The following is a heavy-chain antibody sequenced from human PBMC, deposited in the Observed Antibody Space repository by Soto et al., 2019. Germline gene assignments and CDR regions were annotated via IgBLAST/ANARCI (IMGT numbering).Heavy chain of an antibody. J-gene: IGHJ4*02. CDR2: IMKDGGVK. CDR1: GFTFSDYW. D-gene: IGHD2-21*02. V-gene: IGHV3-7*01. Sequence: EVQLVESGGGLVQPGGSLRLSCAASGFTFSDYWMGWVRQAPGKGLEWVATIMKDGGVKKYVVSVKGRFTISRDNAKNSLFLQMNSLRAEDTAVYYCARDSDYYKADYWGQGTLVTVSS. CDR3: ARDSDYYKADY.